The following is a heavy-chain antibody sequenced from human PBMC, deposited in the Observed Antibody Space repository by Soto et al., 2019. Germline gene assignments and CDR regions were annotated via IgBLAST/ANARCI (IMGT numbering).Heavy chain of an antibody. V-gene: IGHV1-18*04. Sequence: ASVKVSCKASGYTFTSYGISWVRQAPGQGLEWMGWISAYNGNTNYAQKLQGRVTMTTDTSTSTAYMELRSLRSDDTAVYYCAGGDCGGDCYSPTHDYWGQGTLVTVSS. CDR2: ISAYNGNT. CDR3: AGGDCGGDCYSPTHDY. J-gene: IGHJ4*02. CDR1: GYTFTSYG. D-gene: IGHD2-21*02.